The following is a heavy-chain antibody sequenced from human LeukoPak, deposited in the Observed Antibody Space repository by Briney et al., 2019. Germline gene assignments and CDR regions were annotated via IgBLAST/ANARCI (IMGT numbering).Heavy chain of an antibody. CDR1: GFTFSRYA. J-gene: IGHJ4*02. V-gene: IGHV3-64D*06. CDR2: ISSNGGST. Sequence: PGGSLRLSCSASGFTFSRYAMHWVRQAPGKGLEYVSAISSNGGSTYYADFVKGRFTISRDNSKNTLYLQMSSLRAEDTAVYYCVKDGSGSYYTYYFDYWGQGTLVTVSS. D-gene: IGHD3-10*01. CDR3: VKDGSGSYYTYYFDY.